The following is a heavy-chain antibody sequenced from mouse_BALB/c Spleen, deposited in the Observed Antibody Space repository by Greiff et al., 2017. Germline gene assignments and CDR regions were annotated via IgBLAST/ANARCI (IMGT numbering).Heavy chain of an antibody. CDR1: GFNIKDTY. CDR3: ARSTMTPYGYFDV. D-gene: IGHD2-4*01. Sequence: VQLQQSGAELVKPGASVKLSCTASGFNIKDTYMHWVKQRPEQGLEWIGRIDPANGNTKYDPKFQGKATITADTSSNTAYLQLSSLTSEDTAVYYCARSTMTPYGYFDVWGAGTTVTVSS. J-gene: IGHJ1*01. CDR2: IDPANGNT. V-gene: IGHV14-3*02.